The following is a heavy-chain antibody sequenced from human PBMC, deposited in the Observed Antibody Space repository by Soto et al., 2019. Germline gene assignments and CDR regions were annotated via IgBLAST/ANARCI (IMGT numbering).Heavy chain of an antibody. CDR1: GGSVNSGSYS. V-gene: IGHV4-61*01. D-gene: IGHD6-13*01. Sequence: QVQLQESGPGLVKPSETLSLTCTVSGGSVNSGSYSWTWIRQPPGKGLEWIGYIYYSGSSSYNPSLKSRVTMSLDTSKNQFSLKLSSLTAADTAVYYCVRRPRGAAGGIDYWGQGTLVTVSS. CDR2: IYYSGSS. J-gene: IGHJ4*02. CDR3: VRRPRGAAGGIDY.